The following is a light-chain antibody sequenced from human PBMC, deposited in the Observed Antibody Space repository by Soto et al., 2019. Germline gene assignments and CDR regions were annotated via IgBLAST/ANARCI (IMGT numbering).Light chain of an antibody. CDR1: SSNIGGTNY. J-gene: IGLJ2*01. Sequence: VLTHPPSASGTPGQKVFISCSGSSSNIGGTNYAYWYQQLPGAAPKLLMHSNNLRPSGVPERISGSKFGTAASLAISGLRSEDEAVYYCASWDDRLGAVIFGGGTKVTVL. V-gene: IGLV1-47*02. CDR3: ASWDDRLGAVI. CDR2: SNN.